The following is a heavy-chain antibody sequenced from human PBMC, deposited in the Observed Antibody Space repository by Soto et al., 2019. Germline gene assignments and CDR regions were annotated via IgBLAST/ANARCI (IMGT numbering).Heavy chain of an antibody. V-gene: IGHV3-7*01. CDR2: IKQDGSEK. CDR3: ASSRGLSSGWYGDAFDI. CDR1: GFTFSSYW. Sequence: GGSLRLSCAASGFTFSSYWMSWVRQAPGKGLEWVANIKQDGSEKYYVDSVKGRFTISRDNAKNSLYLQMNSLRAEDTAVYYCASSRGLSSGWYGDAFDIWGQGTMVTVSS. D-gene: IGHD6-19*01. J-gene: IGHJ3*02.